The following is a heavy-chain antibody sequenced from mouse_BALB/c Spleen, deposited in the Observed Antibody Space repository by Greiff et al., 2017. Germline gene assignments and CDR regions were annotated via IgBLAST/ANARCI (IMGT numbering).Heavy chain of an antibody. CDR2: ISYSGST. J-gene: IGHJ4*01. CDR1: GYSITSDYA. D-gene: IGHD2-4*01. Sequence: DVQLQESGPGLVKPSQSLSLTCTVTGYSITSDYAWNWIRQFPGNKLEWMGYISYSGSTSYNPSLKSRISITRDTSKNQFFLQLNSVTTEDTATYYCARYDYDGAMDYWGQGTSVTVSS. CDR3: ARYDYDGAMDY. V-gene: IGHV3-2*02.